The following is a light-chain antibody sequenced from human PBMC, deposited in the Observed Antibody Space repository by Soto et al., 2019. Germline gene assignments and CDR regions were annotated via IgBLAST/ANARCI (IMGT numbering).Light chain of an antibody. Sequence: EIVLTQSPGTLSLSPGERATLSCRASQSVTSNYLAWYQQKAGQAPRLLIFGASIRDTGIPDRFSGSGSGTAFPLPIHSLQAEDFAMYYCQQYGSPPGTFGPGTKVDIK. J-gene: IGKJ1*01. CDR1: QSVTSNY. V-gene: IGKV3-20*01. CDR3: QQYGSPPGT. CDR2: GAS.